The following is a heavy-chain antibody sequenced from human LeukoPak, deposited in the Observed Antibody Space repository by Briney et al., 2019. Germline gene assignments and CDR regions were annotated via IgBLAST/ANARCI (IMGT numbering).Heavy chain of an antibody. CDR1: GGSISSTNW. J-gene: IGHJ4*02. CDR3: ARGGDILSGYYEGGLDY. D-gene: IGHD3-9*01. CDR2: IYHSGST. Sequence: SGTLSLTCAVSGGSISSTNWWSLVRQPPGKGLEWIGEIYHSGSTNYNPSLKGRVTISVDKSKNQFSLKLSSVTAADTAVYYCARGGDILSGYYEGGLDYWGQGTLVTVSS. V-gene: IGHV4-4*02.